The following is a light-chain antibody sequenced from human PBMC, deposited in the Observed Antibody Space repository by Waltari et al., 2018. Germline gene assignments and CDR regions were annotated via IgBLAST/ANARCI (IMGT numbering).Light chain of an antibody. CDR3: QKYNDWPLT. CDR1: QSVGST. J-gene: IGKJ4*01. V-gene: IGKV3D-15*01. CDR2: YTS. Sequence: ETVMMQSPATLSLSPGERATLSCRASQSVGSTLAWYQQKPGQAPRLLIYYTSTRATDIPDRFSGSGSGTEFTLTIRSLDPEDVGVYYCQKYNDWPLTFGGGTKVEIK.